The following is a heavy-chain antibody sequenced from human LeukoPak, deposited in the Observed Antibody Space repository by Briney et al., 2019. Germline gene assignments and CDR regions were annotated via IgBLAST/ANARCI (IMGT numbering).Heavy chain of an antibody. CDR1: GGSISNYY. CDR3: ARDVSSSWFEGADWFDP. CDR2: ISTSGST. J-gene: IGHJ5*02. V-gene: IGHV4-4*07. D-gene: IGHD6-13*01. Sequence: PSETLSLTWTVSGGSISNYYWNWIRQPAGKGLEWIGRISTSGSTNYNPTLKSRVTMSVDTSKNQFSLKLSSVTAADTAVYYCARDVSSSWFEGADWFDPWGQGTLVTVSS.